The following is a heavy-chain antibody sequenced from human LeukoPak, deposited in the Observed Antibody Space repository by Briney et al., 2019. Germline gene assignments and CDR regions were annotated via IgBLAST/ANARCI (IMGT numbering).Heavy chain of an antibody. CDR2: IRFDGSHK. Sequence: PVQRLEWAKFIRFDGSHKYCADSVKGRFSISRDTSKTTLYLQVNSLRVEDTAVYHCVRGDRRDFWGQGTLVTVSS. J-gene: IGHJ4*02. D-gene: IGHD3-16*01. CDR3: VRGDRRDF. V-gene: IGHV3-30*02.